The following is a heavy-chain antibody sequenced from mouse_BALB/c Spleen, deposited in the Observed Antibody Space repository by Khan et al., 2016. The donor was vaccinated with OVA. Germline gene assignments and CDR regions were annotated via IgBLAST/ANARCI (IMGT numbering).Heavy chain of an antibody. CDR2: IYTYTGEP. D-gene: IGHD3-3*01. CDR3: ARGGRRAMDY. V-gene: IGHV9-3-1*01. Sequence: QIQLVQSGPDLKKPGETVKISCKASGYTFTNYGINWVKQAPGKGLKWMGWIYTYTGEPTYADDFKGRFAFSLDTSASTAYLQINNLKNEDTATCFCARGGRRAMDYWGQGTSVTVSS. CDR1: GYTFTNYG. J-gene: IGHJ4*01.